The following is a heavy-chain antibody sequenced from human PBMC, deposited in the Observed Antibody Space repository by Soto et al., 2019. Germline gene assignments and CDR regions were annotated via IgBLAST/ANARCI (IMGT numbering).Heavy chain of an antibody. V-gene: IGHV1-3*01. D-gene: IGHD2-15*01. CDR2: INPDNGNT. J-gene: IGHJ5*02. CDR3: ARGIATGQLDP. Sequence: GASVKVSCKASGYTFTRYTMNWVRQAPGQRLEWMGWINPDNGNTKSSQKFQDRVIITRDTSASTACMDLSSLRSEDTAVYYCARGIATGQLDPWGQGTLVTVSS. CDR1: GYTFTRYT.